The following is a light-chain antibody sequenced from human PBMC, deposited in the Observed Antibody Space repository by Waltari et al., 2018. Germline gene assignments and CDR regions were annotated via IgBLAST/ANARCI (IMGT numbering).Light chain of an antibody. CDR2: EVT. Sequence: QSALTQPASVSGSLGQSISISCAGTSNDVGAHNLVSWYQQYPGRAPKLVIYEVTNRPSGISSRFSGSKSGNVASLTISGLQSEDEAEYFCSSYSTTFTVLFGGGTKVTV. V-gene: IGLV2-14*01. J-gene: IGLJ3*02. CDR3: SSYSTTFTVL. CDR1: SNDVGAHNL.